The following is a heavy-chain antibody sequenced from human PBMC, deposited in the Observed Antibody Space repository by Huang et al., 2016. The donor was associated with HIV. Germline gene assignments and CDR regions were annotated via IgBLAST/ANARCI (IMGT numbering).Heavy chain of an antibody. CDR1: GGSISTSGYY. CDR2: IYYSGST. Sequence: QLQLQESGPGLVKPSETLSLTCTVSGGSISTSGYYWGWIRQPPGKGLEWIGSIYYSGSTSYNPSLKSRVTISVDTSKSKFSLKLSSVTAADTAVYYCARQDTSGWYADPYYFDYWGQGTLVTVSS. CDR3: ARQDTSGWYADPYYFDY. J-gene: IGHJ4*02. V-gene: IGHV4-39*01. D-gene: IGHD6-19*01.